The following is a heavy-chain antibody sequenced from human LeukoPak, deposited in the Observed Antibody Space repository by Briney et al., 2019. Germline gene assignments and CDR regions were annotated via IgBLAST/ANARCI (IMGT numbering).Heavy chain of an antibody. CDR3: AKDVELGYYDSSNYLGAFDI. V-gene: IGHV3-23*01. CDR2: ITGSGGST. Sequence: GGSLRLSCAASGFTFSGSAMHWVRQAPGKGLEWVSAITGSGGSTDYADSVKGRFTISRDNSKNTLYLQMNSLRAEDTAVYYCAKDVELGYYDSSNYLGAFDIWGQGTMVTVSS. CDR1: GFTFSGSA. D-gene: IGHD3-22*01. J-gene: IGHJ3*02.